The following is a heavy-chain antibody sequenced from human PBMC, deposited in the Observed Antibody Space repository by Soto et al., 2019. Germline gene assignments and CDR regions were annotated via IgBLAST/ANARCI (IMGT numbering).Heavy chain of an antibody. CDR2: FFYTGST. CDR1: GGSISPYH. D-gene: IGHD2-8*01. V-gene: IGHV4-59*01. J-gene: IGHJ3*02. CDR3: ARGAGYCTNGVCGDAFDI. Sequence: QVQLQESGPGLVKPSETLSLTCSVSGGSISPYHWSWIRQPPGKGLEWIGYFFYTGSTNYNPSLKSRVNISLDTSTNQFSLKLSSVNAADTAVYYCARGAGYCTNGVCGDAFDIWGQGTMVTVSS.